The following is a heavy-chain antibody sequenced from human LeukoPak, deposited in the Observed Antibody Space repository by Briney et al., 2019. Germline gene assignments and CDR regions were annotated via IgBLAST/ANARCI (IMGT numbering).Heavy chain of an antibody. Sequence: SETLSLTCTVSGDSFSDHYWSWIRQPPGKGLEWVGYIFYGGGTNYNHSLQTRVTISIDTSKNRFSLRLSSVTAADTAVYYCARDARFGWDYFDSWGQETQVIVSS. J-gene: IGHJ4*02. CDR2: IFYGGGT. D-gene: IGHD3-16*01. CDR1: GDSFSDHY. CDR3: ARDARFGWDYFDS. V-gene: IGHV4-59*11.